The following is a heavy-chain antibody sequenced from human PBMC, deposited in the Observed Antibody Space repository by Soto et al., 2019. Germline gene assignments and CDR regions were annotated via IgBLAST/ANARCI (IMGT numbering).Heavy chain of an antibody. V-gene: IGHV3-30-3*01. Sequence: QVQLVESGGGVVQPGRSLRLSCAASGFTFSSYAMHWVRQAPGKGLEWVAVISYDGSNKYYADSVKGRFTISRDNSKNTLYLQMNSLRAEDTAVYYCARGALLWFGELLRPYYYYGMAVWGQGTTVTVSS. J-gene: IGHJ6*02. CDR3: ARGALLWFGELLRPYYYYGMAV. CDR1: GFTFSSYA. D-gene: IGHD3-10*01. CDR2: ISYDGSNK.